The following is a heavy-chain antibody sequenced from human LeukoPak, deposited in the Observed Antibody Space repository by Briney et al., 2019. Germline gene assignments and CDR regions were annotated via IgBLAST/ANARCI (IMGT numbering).Heavy chain of an antibody. CDR3: ARAHQSGYDNCLDP. V-gene: IGHV4-31*03. CDR1: GGSISSGGHY. J-gene: IGHJ5*02. D-gene: IGHD3-3*01. Sequence: PSETLSLTCTVSGGSISSGGHYWNWIRQHPGRGLEWIGYIYYSGTTYYNPSLKGRVTISLNTSKNQFSLKLSSVTAADTAVYYCARAHQSGYDNCLDPWGQGTLVTVSS. CDR2: IYYSGTT.